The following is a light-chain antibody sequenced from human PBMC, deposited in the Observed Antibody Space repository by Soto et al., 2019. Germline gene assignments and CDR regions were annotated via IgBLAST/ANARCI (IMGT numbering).Light chain of an antibody. V-gene: IGKV1-5*01. J-gene: IGKJ5*01. CDR3: QQYNSYSIT. CDR1: QSISSW. CDR2: DAS. Sequence: DIQMTQSPSTLSASVGDRVTITCRASQSISSWLAWYQQKPGKAPKVLIYDASSLESGVPSRFSGSGSGTEFTLTISSPQPDDFATYYCQQYNSYSITFGQGTRLEMK.